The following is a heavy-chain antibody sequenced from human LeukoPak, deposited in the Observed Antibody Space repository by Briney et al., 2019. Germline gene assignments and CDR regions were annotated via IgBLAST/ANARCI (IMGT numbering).Heavy chain of an antibody. D-gene: IGHD4-23*01. V-gene: IGHV3-33*05. CDR1: GFTFSSFG. CDR3: ARLYGGLCFDY. J-gene: IGHJ4*02. Sequence: QSGGSLRLSCAASGFTFSSFGMHWVRQAPGKGLEWVTFIQYDGSNKYYGDSVKGRFTISRDNAKNSLYLQMNSLRAEDTAVYYCARLYGGLCFDYWGQGTLVTVSS. CDR2: IQYDGSNK.